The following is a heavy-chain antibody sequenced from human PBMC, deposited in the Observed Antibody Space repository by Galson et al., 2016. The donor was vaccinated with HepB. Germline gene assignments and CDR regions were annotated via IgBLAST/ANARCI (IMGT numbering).Heavy chain of an antibody. CDR1: GGPISSYNW. D-gene: IGHD2-8*02. CDR3: APLGHCTGGVCHSVI. V-gene: IGHV4-4*02. J-gene: IGHJ4*02. Sequence: LTCAVSGGPISSYNWWSWVRQPPGKGLEWIGEIFHTGRTNYNPSLKGRVTISLDKSKNQFSLNLRSVTAADTAIYYCAPLGHCTGGVCHSVIWSQGTLVTVSS. CDR2: IFHTGRT.